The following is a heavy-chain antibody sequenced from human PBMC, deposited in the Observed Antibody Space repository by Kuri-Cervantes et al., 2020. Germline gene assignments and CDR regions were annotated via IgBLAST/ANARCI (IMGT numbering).Heavy chain of an antibody. V-gene: IGHV1-18*01. CDR1: GRTFSRYA. D-gene: IGHD6-6*01. Sequence: SVKVSCTAFGRTFSRYAISWVRQAPGQGLEWMGWISGYNGDTKYAQKLQGRVTMTTDTSTSTAYMELRSLGSDDTAVYYCARGPLAARYFDYWGQGTLVTVSS. CDR2: ISGYNGDT. CDR3: ARGPLAARYFDY. J-gene: IGHJ4*02.